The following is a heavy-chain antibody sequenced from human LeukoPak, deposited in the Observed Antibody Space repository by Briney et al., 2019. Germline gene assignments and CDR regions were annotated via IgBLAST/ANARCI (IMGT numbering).Heavy chain of an antibody. J-gene: IGHJ3*02. CDR1: GVSISSGSNY. CDR2: ISSSGST. CDR3: ARGPYSYDSSGAFDI. Sequence: PSETLSLTCSVSGVSISSGSNYWSWIRQPAGKGLEWIGRISSSGSTNYNPSLKSRVTISVDTSKNQFSLKLSSVTAADTAVYFCARGPYSYDSSGAFDIWGQGTMVTVSS. D-gene: IGHD3-22*01. V-gene: IGHV4-61*02.